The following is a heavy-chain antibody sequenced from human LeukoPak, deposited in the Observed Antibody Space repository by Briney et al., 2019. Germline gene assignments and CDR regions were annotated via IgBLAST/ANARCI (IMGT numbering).Heavy chain of an antibody. V-gene: IGHV3-15*01. CDR2: IKSNTDGGTT. CDR3: VTALSHVFDY. Sequence: GGSLRLSCAASGFTFSNAWMTWVRQAPGKGLEWVGRIKSNTDGGTTEDAAPVKGRFTISRDDSKNTLYLQMNSLKTEDTAMYYCVTALSHVFDYWGQGTLVTVSS. J-gene: IGHJ4*02. CDR1: GFTFSNAW.